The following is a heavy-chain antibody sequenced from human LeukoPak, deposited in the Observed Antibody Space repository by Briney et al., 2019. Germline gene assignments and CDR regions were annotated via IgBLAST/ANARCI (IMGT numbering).Heavy chain of an antibody. CDR2: INRSGST. CDR1: SGSFSGYF. CDR3: ARGIVGPTYFDY. J-gene: IGHJ4*02. Sequence: SETLSLTCVVYSGSFSGYFWSWIRQPPGKGLEWIGEINRSGSTNYNPSLKSRVTISVDTSKNQFSLKLSSVTAADTAVYYCARGIVGPTYFDYWGQGTLVTVSS. D-gene: IGHD1-26*01. V-gene: IGHV4-34*01.